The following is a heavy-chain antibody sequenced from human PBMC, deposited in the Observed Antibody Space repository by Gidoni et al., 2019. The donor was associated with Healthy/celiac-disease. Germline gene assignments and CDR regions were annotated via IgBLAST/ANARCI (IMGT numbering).Heavy chain of an antibody. CDR1: GYSISSGYY. D-gene: IGHD5-12*01. CDR3: AREEMATSIDY. CDR2: IYHSGST. Sequence: QVQLQESGPGLVKPSETLSLTCAVSGYSISSGYYWGWIRQPPGKGLEWIGSIYHSGSTYYNPSLKSRVTISVDTSKNQFSLKLSSVTAADTAVYYCAREEMATSIDYWGQGTLVTVSS. J-gene: IGHJ4*02. V-gene: IGHV4-38-2*02.